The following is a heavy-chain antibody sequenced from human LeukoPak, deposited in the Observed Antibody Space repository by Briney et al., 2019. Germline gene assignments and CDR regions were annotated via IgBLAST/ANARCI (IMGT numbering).Heavy chain of an antibody. CDR2: ISYDGSNK. CDR3: AKGLRYSDN. CDR1: GFTFSSYG. V-gene: IGHV3-30*18. J-gene: IGHJ4*02. D-gene: IGHD3-9*01. Sequence: GRSLRLSCASYGFTFSSYGMHWVRQAPGKGLEWVAVISYDGSNKYYADSVKGRFTISRDNSKNTLYLQMNSLRADDTAVYYCAKGLRYSDNWGQGTLVTVCS.